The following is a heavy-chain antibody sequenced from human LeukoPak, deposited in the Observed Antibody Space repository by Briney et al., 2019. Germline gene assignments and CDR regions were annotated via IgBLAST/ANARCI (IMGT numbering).Heavy chain of an antibody. J-gene: IGHJ4*02. V-gene: IGHV3-23*01. Sequence: GGSLRLSCAASGFTFSSYAMSRVRQAPGKGLEWVSTINGGGVNTHYADSVGGRFTISRDNSKNTLFLQMNSLRDEDTAVYYCAKDLYSNYGPADYWGQGNLVTVSS. CDR2: INGGGVNT. CDR1: GFTFSSYA. D-gene: IGHD4-11*01. CDR3: AKDLYSNYGPADY.